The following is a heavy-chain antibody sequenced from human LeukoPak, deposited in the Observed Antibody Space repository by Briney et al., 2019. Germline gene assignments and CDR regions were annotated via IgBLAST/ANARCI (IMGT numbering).Heavy chain of an antibody. D-gene: IGHD3-10*01. J-gene: IGHJ4*02. CDR3: ARHTVRGVIEMVFDY. V-gene: IGHV1-69*01. Sequence: SVKVSCKASGGTFSSYAISWVRQAPGQGLEWMGGIIPIFGTANYAQKFQGRVTITADESTSTAYMELSSLRSEDTAVYYCARHTVRGVIEMVFDYWGQGILVTVSS. CDR2: IIPIFGTA. CDR1: GGTFSSYA.